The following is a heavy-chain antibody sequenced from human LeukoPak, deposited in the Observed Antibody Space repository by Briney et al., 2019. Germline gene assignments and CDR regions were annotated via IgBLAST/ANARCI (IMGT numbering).Heavy chain of an antibody. CDR2: IRYDGSNK. CDR3: AKEGGGSYHYYYMDV. CDR1: GFTFSSYG. D-gene: IGHD1-26*01. J-gene: IGHJ6*03. Sequence: PGGSLRLSCAASGFTFSSYGMHWVRQAPGKGLEWVAFIRYDGSNKYYADSVKGRFTISRDNSKNTLYLQMNSLGAEDTAVYYCAKEGGGSYHYYYMDVWGKGTTVTVSS. V-gene: IGHV3-30*02.